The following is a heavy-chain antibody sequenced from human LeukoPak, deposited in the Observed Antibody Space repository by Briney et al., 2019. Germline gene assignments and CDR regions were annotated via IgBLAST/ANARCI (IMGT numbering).Heavy chain of an antibody. CDR3: ARGRIAAAGDY. J-gene: IGHJ4*02. V-gene: IGHV1-46*01. D-gene: IGHD6-13*01. Sequence: ASVKVSCKASGYTFTSYYMHWVRQAPGQGLEWMGIINPSGGSTSYAQKFQGRVTMTRDTSTSTAYMELRSLRSDDTAVYYCARGRIAAAGDYWGQGTLVTVSS. CDR1: GYTFTSYY. CDR2: INPSGGST.